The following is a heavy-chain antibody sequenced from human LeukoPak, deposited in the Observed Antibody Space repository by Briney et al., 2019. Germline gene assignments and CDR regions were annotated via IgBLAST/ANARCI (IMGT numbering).Heavy chain of an antibody. D-gene: IGHD3-9*01. CDR1: GFSFSKYW. CDR2: INTDGRST. Sequence: GGSLRLSCAAYGFSFSKYWMHWVRQVPGKGLVWVSHINTDGRSTNYADSVRGRFTIPRDNAENTLYLQMNSLLAEDTAVYYCARPLSPFTIFNAFDIWGQGSMVIVSS. J-gene: IGHJ3*02. CDR3: ARPLSPFTIFNAFDI. V-gene: IGHV3-74*01.